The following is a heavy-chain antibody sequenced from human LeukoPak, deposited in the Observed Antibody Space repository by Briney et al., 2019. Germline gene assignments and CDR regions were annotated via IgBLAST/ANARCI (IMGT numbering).Heavy chain of an antibody. CDR1: GLTFSNYA. CDR2: ISASGGS. D-gene: IGHD2-15*01. V-gene: IGHV3-23*01. Sequence: PGGSLRLSCAASGLTFSNYAMSWVRQAPGKGLEWVSGISASGGSYCADSVKGRFTVSRDISKNTLYLQMNSLRAEDTAVYFCAREPRDCTGGTCQSAGGYYFYYWGQGTLVTVSS. CDR3: AREPRDCTGGTCQSAGGYYFYY. J-gene: IGHJ4*02.